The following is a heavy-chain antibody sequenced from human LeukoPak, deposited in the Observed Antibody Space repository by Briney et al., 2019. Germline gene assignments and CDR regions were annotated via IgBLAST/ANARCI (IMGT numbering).Heavy chain of an antibody. CDR3: ATTMGLWFGELTLAFDI. V-gene: IGHV1-8*01. Sequence: ASVKVSCKASGYTFTSYDINWVRQATGQGLEWMGWMNPSSGNTGYAQKFQGRVTMTRNTSISTAYMELSSLRSEATAVYYCATTMGLWFGELTLAFDIWGQGTMVTVSS. D-gene: IGHD3-10*01. CDR1: GYTFTSYD. CDR2: MNPSSGNT. J-gene: IGHJ3*02.